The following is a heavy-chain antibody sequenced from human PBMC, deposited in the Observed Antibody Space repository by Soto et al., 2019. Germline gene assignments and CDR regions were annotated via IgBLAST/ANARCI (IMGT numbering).Heavy chain of an antibody. J-gene: IGHJ4*02. CDR1: GAPISSGDYH. CDR3: ARVGYVRDELAY. D-gene: IGHD3-16*01. Sequence: PSETLSLTFTVSGAPISSGDYHWYWVRQAPGKGLEWVGYIYYSVSTYYKPSLKRRLDISLDVSRNQFSLRLTSVTASDTALYSCARVGYVRDELAYWGPGMLVTVYS. CDR2: IYYSVST. V-gene: IGHV4-30-4*01.